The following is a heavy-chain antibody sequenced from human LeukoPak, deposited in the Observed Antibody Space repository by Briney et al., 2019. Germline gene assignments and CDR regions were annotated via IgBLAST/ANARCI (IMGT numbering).Heavy chain of an antibody. Sequence: GGSLRLSCADSEFTIRNHYVSWIRQAPGKGLEWVSYISGSGSTIYYGDSVKGRFTISRDDAKKSVYLQMNSLRVEDTAVYYCARDGDLGSGSYYNDYWGQGTLVTVSS. D-gene: IGHD3-10*01. CDR3: ARDGDLGSGSYYNDY. CDR1: EFTIRNHY. V-gene: IGHV3-11*04. CDR2: ISGSGSTI. J-gene: IGHJ4*02.